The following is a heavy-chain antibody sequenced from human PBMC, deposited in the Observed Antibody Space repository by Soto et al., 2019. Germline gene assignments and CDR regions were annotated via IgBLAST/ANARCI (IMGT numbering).Heavy chain of an antibody. V-gene: IGHV1-2*04. CDR3: ARDLAPHVWFGETYYYYGMDV. J-gene: IGHJ6*02. Sequence: QVQLVQSGAEVKQPGASVKVSCKASGYTFTGYYMHWVRQAPGQGLEWMGWINPNSGGTNYAQKFQGWVTMTRDTSISTAYMELSRLRSDDTAVYYCARDLAPHVWFGETYYYYGMDVWGQGTTVTVSS. CDR1: GYTFTGYY. CDR2: INPNSGGT. D-gene: IGHD3-10*01.